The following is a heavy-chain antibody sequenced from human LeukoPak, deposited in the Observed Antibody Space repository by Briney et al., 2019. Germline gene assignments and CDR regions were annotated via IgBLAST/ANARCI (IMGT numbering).Heavy chain of an antibody. D-gene: IGHD5-12*01. J-gene: IGHJ3*02. CDR1: GGSISSYY. V-gene: IGHV4-59*01. CDR2: IYYSGST. Sequence: SETLSLTCTVSGGSISSYYWSWIRQPPGKGLEWIGYIYYSGSTNYNPSLKSRVTISVDTSKNQFSLKLSSVTAADTAVYYCARDSGYDLGDAFDIWGQGTMVTVSS. CDR3: ARDSGYDLGDAFDI.